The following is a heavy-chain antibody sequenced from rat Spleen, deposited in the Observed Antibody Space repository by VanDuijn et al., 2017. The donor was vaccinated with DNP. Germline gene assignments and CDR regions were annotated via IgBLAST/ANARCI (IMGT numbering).Heavy chain of an antibody. J-gene: IGHJ2*01. Sequence: EVQLHESGPGLVKPSQSLSLTCSVTAYSITSNYWGWIRKFPGNKMEWIGHISYTGSTSYNPSLESRVSVTRDTSKNQFFLQLNSVTTEDTATYYCARWSRYFDYWGQGLMVTVSS. CDR2: ISYTGST. CDR1: AYSITSNY. CDR3: ARWSRYFDY. V-gene: IGHV3-1*01.